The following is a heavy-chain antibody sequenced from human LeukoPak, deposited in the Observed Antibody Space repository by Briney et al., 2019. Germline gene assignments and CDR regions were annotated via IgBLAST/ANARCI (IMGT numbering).Heavy chain of an antibody. Sequence: SETLSLTCTVSGGSISPLYWSWIRQPPGKGLEFIGYIFFTETTNYNPSLKSRVTLSVDTSKNQFSLKLSSVTPADTAVYYCARGGVAAKYYFDYWGQGTLVTVSS. CDR2: IFFTETT. CDR3: ARGGVAAKYYFDY. J-gene: IGHJ4*02. V-gene: IGHV4-59*11. D-gene: IGHD3-10*01. CDR1: GGSISPLY.